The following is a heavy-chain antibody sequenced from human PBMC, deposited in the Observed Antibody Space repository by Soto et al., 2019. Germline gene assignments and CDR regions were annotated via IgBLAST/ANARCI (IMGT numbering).Heavy chain of an antibody. CDR3: ARDRNSSRHPDYYYYYMDV. CDR2: IIPILGIA. J-gene: IGHJ6*03. CDR1: GGTFSSYT. V-gene: IGHV1-69*04. D-gene: IGHD6-13*01. Sequence: VASVKVSCKASGGTFSSYTISWVRQAPGQGLEWMGRIIPILGIANYAQKFQGRVTITADKSTSTAYMELSSLRSEDTAVYYCARDRNSSRHPDYYYYYMDVWGKGTTVTVSS.